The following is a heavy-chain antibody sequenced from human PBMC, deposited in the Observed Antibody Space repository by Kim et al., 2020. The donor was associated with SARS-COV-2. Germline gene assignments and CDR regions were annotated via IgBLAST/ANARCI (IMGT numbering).Heavy chain of an antibody. CDR3: ARDQGGLDV. CDR2: SGAT. V-gene: IGHV1-2*02. J-gene: IGHJ6*02. Sequence: SGATNYAQKLQDRITLTRDTSISTGYMELNRLTSDDTAVYYCARDQGGLDVWGQGTTVTVSS.